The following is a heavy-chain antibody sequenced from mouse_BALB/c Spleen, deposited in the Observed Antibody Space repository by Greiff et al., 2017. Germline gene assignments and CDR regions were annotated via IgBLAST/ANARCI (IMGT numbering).Heavy chain of an antibody. Sequence: VQLQQSGAELAKPGASGKMSCKASGYTFTSYWMHWVKQRPGQGLEWIGYINPSTGYTEYNQKFKDKATLTADKSSSTAYMQLSSLTSEDSAVYYCAVPLLRRYLDYWGQGTTLTVSS. CDR1: GYTFTSYW. V-gene: IGHV1-7*01. CDR3: AVPLLRRYLDY. J-gene: IGHJ2*01. CDR2: INPSTGYT. D-gene: IGHD1-1*01.